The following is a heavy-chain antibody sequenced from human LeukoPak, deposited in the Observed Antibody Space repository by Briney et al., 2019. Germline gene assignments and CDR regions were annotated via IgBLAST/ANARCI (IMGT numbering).Heavy chain of an antibody. Sequence: GGSLRLSCAASGLTVSSNYMSWVRQAPGKWLEWVSVIYSGGSTYYADSVKGRFTISRDNSKNTLYLRMNSLRAEDTAVYYCAKIPQVGIFAVPNFDYWGQGTLVTVS. V-gene: IGHV3-53*01. CDR1: GLTVSSNY. J-gene: IGHJ4*02. D-gene: IGHD3-3*01. CDR3: AKIPQVGIFAVPNFDY. CDR2: IYSGGST.